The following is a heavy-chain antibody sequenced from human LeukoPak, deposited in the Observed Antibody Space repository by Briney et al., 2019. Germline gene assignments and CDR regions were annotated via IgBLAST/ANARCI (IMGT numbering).Heavy chain of an antibody. V-gene: IGHV4-34*01. CDR2: INHSGST. D-gene: IGHD3-10*01. J-gene: IGHJ4*02. CDR1: GGSFSGYY. CDR3: ARGRIRGPYFDY. Sequence: SETLSLTCAVYGGSFSGYYWRWIRQPPARELEWIGEINHSGSTNYNPSLKSQVTISVDTSKNQFSLKLSSVTAADTAVYYCARGRIRGPYFDYWGQGTLVTVSS.